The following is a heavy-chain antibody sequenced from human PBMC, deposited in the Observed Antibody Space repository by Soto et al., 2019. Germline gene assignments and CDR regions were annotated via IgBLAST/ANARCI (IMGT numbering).Heavy chain of an antibody. CDR3: ARADLLERLPGYYYGMDV. CDR1: GFTFSSYS. V-gene: IGHV3-21*01. J-gene: IGHJ6*02. Sequence: EVQLVESGGGLVKPGGSLRLSCAASGFTFSSYSMNWVRQAPGKGLEWVSSISSSSSYIYYADSVKGRFTISRDNAKNSLYLQMNSLRAEDTAVYYCARADLLERLPGYYYGMDVWGQGTTVTVSS. D-gene: IGHD1-1*01. CDR2: ISSSSSYI.